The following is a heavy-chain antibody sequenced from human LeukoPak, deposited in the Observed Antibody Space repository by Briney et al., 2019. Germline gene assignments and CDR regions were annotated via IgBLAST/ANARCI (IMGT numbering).Heavy chain of an antibody. D-gene: IGHD1-1*01. CDR1: GFTFSSYG. CDR3: AKDRGTTSYYYYYMDV. J-gene: IGHJ6*03. Sequence: GGSLRLSCAASGFTFSSYGMHWVRQAPGKGLEWVAIVSYDGSNKYYADSVTGRFTISRDNSKNTLYLQMNSLRAEDTAVYYCAKDRGTTSYYYYYMDVWGKGTTVTVSS. CDR2: VSYDGSNK. V-gene: IGHV3-30*19.